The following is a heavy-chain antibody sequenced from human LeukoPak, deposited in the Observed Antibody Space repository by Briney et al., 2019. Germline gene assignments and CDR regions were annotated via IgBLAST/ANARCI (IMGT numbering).Heavy chain of an antibody. Sequence: GGSLRLSCAASGFTFSSYSMNWVRQAPGKGLEWVSYISTSSSTIYYADSVKGRFTISRDNAKNSLYLQMNSLRAEDTAVYYCAKGIHYYDSSGYYYWGQGTLVTVSS. D-gene: IGHD3-22*01. CDR3: AKGIHYYDSSGYYY. CDR1: GFTFSSYS. J-gene: IGHJ4*02. V-gene: IGHV3-48*01. CDR2: ISTSSSTI.